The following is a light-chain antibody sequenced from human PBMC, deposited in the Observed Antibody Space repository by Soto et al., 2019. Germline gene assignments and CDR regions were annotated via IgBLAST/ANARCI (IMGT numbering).Light chain of an antibody. CDR1: SSDVGGYNY. Sequence: QSALTQPASVSGSPGQSITISCTGTSSDVGGYNYVSWYQQHPGKAPKLMIYEVSNRPSGVSNRFSGSKSSNTASLIISGHQAEDEADYYFSSYTSSSTLVFGGGTKLTVL. J-gene: IGLJ2*01. CDR3: SSYTSSSTLV. CDR2: EVS. V-gene: IGLV2-14*01.